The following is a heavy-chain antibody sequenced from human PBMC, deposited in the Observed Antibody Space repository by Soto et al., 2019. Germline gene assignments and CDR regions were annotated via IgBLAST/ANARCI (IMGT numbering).Heavy chain of an antibody. CDR2: INSDGSST. J-gene: IGHJ6*02. CDR1: GFTFSSYW. CDR3: ARDEWIDRGMDV. V-gene: IGHV3-74*01. D-gene: IGHD3-22*01. Sequence: EVQLVESGGGLVQPGGSLRLSCAASGFTFSSYWMHWVRQAPGKGLVWVSRINSDGSSTSYADSVKGRFTISRDNAKNTLHLQMNSLRAEDTSVYYCARDEWIDRGMDVWGQGTTVTVSS.